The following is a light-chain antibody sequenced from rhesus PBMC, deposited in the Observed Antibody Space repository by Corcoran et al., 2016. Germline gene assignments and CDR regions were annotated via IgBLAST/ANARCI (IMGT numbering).Light chain of an antibody. V-gene: IGKV1-74*01. CDR1: ENVNNF. Sequence: DIQMTQSPSSLSASVGDRVTITCRASENVNNFLHWYQQKPGKAPELLIYKASTLQSGIPSRFSGSGSGTDDSFPISSLQPEDVATYYCQHGYGTPYSFGQGTKVEIK. CDR2: KAS. J-gene: IGKJ2*01. CDR3: QHGYGTPYS.